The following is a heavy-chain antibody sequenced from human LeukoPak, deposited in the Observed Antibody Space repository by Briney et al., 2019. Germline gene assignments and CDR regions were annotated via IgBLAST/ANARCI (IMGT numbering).Heavy chain of an antibody. D-gene: IGHD3-9*01. CDR2: ISWDGGST. V-gene: IGHV3-43*01. CDR1: GFTFDDYT. Sequence: PGGSLRLSCAASGFTFDDYTMHWVRQAPGKGLEWVSLISWDGGSTYYADSVKGRFTISRDNSKNSLYLQMNSLRTEDTALYYCASSPYYDILTGYYGGFAYWAREPWSPSPQ. J-gene: IGHJ4*02. CDR3: ASSPYYDILTGYYGGFAY.